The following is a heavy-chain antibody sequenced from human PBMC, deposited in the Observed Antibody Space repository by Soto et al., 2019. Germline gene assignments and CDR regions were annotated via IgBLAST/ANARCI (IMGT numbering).Heavy chain of an antibody. CDR1: GGSINTYY. Sequence: PSETLSLTCTVCGGSINTYYWSWIRQPPGKXLEWIGYIFYSGSTNYNPSLQSRVTISKDTSKNQFSLKLTSVTAADTAVYYCARGLTEYSSSFEDDGFDIWGQGTMVTVSS. J-gene: IGHJ3*02. V-gene: IGHV4-59*01. CDR3: ARGLTEYSSSFEDDGFDI. D-gene: IGHD6-6*01. CDR2: IFYSGST.